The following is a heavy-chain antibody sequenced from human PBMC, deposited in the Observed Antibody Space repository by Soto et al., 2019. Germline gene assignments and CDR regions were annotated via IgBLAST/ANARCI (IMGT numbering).Heavy chain of an antibody. D-gene: IGHD2-15*01. CDR3: VKSAGYCSGGSCYPHWFDP. CDR1: GYTFSSYY. Sequence: ASVKVSCKASGYTFSSYYMNWVRQAPGQGLEWLGIINPSGGYTTYAQRFLGRVTMTSDTSTSTVHMELGSLTSEDTAIYYCVKSAGYCSGGSCYPHWFDPWGQGTLVTVSS. CDR2: INPSGGYT. V-gene: IGHV1-46*01. J-gene: IGHJ5*02.